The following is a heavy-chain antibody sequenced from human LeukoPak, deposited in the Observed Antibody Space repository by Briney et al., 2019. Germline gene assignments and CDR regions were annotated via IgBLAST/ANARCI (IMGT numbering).Heavy chain of an antibody. CDR3: ARRGTGHYYDSSGYYLKSTSYYYMDV. CDR2: IFYSGST. CDR1: GGSFSSSNFY. D-gene: IGHD3-22*01. J-gene: IGHJ6*03. V-gene: IGHV4-39*07. Sequence: SETLSLTCTVSGGSFSSSNFYWGWIRQPPGKGLGWIGNIFYSGSTYYSPSLRSRVTISLDTSRDQFSLKLNSVTAADTAVYYCARRGTGHYYDSSGYYLKSTSYYYMDVWGKGTTVTISS.